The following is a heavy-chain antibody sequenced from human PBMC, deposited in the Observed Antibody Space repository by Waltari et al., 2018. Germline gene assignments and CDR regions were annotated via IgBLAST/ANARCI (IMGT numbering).Heavy chain of an antibody. Sequence: EVQLVQSGAEVKKPGESLKISCKGSGYSFPIYWIGWVRQMPGKGLEWRGIIYPGDSDTRYSPSFQGQVTISADKSISTAYLQWSSLKASDTAMYYCARQSIAARPYYYMDVWGKGTTVTVSS. CDR3: ARQSIAARPYYYMDV. V-gene: IGHV5-51*01. CDR2: IYPGDSDT. CDR1: GYSFPIYW. D-gene: IGHD6-6*01. J-gene: IGHJ6*03.